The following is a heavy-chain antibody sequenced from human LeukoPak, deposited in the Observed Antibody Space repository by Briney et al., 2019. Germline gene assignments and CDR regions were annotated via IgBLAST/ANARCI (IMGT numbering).Heavy chain of an antibody. CDR2: IYYSWSA. CDR3: ARVTGYMIEDYFDY. Sequence: SETLSLTCTVSGGSISSCYWSWVRQPPGKGLGWIGYIYYSWSANYNPALKSRVPITVKTSKPQFSLKLSSVTAADTAVYYCARVTGYMIEDYFDYWGQGTLVTVSS. V-gene: IGHV4-59*01. CDR1: GGSISSCY. J-gene: IGHJ4*02. D-gene: IGHD3-22*01.